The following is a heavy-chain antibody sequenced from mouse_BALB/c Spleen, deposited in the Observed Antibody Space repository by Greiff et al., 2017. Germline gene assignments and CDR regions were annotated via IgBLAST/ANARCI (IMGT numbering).Heavy chain of an antibody. CDR2: IRLKSNNYAT. D-gene: IGHD2-1*01. J-gene: IGHJ4*01. Sequence: EVQLQQSGGGLVQPGGSMKLSCVASGFTFSNYWMNWVRQSPEKGLEWVAEIRLKSNNYATHYAESVKGRFTISRDDSKSSVYLQMNNLRAEDTGIYYCTRNYYGNYVGAMDYWGQGTSVTVSS. CDR1: GFTFSNYW. V-gene: IGHV6-6*02. CDR3: TRNYYGNYVGAMDY.